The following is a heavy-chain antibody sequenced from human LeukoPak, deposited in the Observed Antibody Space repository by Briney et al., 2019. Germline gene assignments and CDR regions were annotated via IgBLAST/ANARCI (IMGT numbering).Heavy chain of an antibody. CDR3: ARVYCYYGTASRWFDP. D-gene: IGHD3-10*01. J-gene: IGHJ5*02. CDR2: INHSGST. V-gene: IGHV4-34*01. Sequence: SETLSLTCAVYGGSFSGYYWSWIRQPPGKGLEWVGEINHSGSTNYNPSLKSRVTISVDTSKNQFSLKLSSVTAADTAVYYCARVYCYYGTASRWFDPWGQGTLVTVSS. CDR1: GGSFSGYY.